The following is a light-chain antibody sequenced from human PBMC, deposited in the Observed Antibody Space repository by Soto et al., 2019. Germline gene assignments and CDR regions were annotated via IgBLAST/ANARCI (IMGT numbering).Light chain of an antibody. J-gene: IGLJ1*01. CDR2: EVI. CDR3: TSYTTKNTLV. CDR1: STDVGGFNY. V-gene: IGLV2-14*01. Sequence: QSVLTQPASVSGSPGQSITISCSGTSTDVGGFNYVSWYQQHAGKTPKLIIYEVINRPSGASNRFSGSRSGDTASLTISGLQADDEADYYCTSYTTKNTLVFGTGTKVTVL.